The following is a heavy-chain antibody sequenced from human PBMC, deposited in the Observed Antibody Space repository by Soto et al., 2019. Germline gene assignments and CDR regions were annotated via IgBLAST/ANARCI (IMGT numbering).Heavy chain of an antibody. J-gene: IGHJ6*03. CDR1: GYAFTGYY. CDR2: INPNSGGT. Sequence: GASVKVSCKASGYAFTGYYMHWVRQAPGQGLEWMGWINPNSGGTNYAQKFQGWVTMTRGTSISTAYMELSRLRSDDTAVYYCAREVQLERDYYYMDVWGKGTTVTVSS. V-gene: IGHV1-2*04. CDR3: AREVQLERDYYYMDV. D-gene: IGHD1-1*01.